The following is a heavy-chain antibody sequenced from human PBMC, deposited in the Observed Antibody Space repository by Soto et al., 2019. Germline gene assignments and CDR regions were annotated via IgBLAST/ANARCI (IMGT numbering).Heavy chain of an antibody. J-gene: IGHJ4*02. CDR2: MNPNTGNS. CDR3: GIPGATGQIDY. CDR1: GYTFTSYD. Sequence: ASVKVSCKASGYTFTSYDIYWVRQATGQGLEWMGWMNPNTGNSGYAQKFQGRVTVTSDTSINTVHMELSSLRSDDTAVYYCGIPGATGQIDYWGQGSRVTVSS. D-gene: IGHD2-2*02. V-gene: IGHV1-8*01.